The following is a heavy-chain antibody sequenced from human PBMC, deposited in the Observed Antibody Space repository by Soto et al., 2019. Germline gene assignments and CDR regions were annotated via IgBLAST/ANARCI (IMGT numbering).Heavy chain of an antibody. D-gene: IGHD6-13*01. V-gene: IGHV5-10-1*01. CDR3: ARTSAAGKYYYGMDV. CDR2: IDPSDSYT. CDR1: GYSFTNYW. J-gene: IGHJ6*02. Sequence: GESLKISCKGSGYSFTNYWIIWVRQMPGKGLEWMGRIDPSDSYTNYSPSFQGHVTISADKSISTAYLQWSSLKASDTAMYYCARTSAAGKYYYGMDVWGQGTTVTVSS.